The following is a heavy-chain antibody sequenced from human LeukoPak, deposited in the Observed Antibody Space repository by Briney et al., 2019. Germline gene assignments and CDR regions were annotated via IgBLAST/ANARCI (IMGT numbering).Heavy chain of an antibody. J-gene: IGHJ4*02. CDR3: AGDYYGSGLFDY. V-gene: IGHV4-59*01. CDR1: GGSIRSYY. Sequence: AETLSLTCTVSGGSIRSYYWHWIRQPSGKGLEWVGYIYSNGSPNYYPDVKSRGTISVDTAKNHISLKLNPVAATGQAVFYVAGDYYGSGLFDYGAQGTLLRVST. D-gene: IGHD3-10*01. CDR2: IYSNGSP.